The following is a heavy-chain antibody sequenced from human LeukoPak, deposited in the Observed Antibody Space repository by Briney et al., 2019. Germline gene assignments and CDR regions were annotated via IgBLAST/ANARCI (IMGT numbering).Heavy chain of an antibody. CDR2: IYYSGST. J-gene: IGHJ4*02. CDR3: ARHSSHGRGY. Sequence: SETLSLTCTVSGGSISSYYWSWIRQPPGKGLEWIGYIYYSGSTNYNPSLKSRVTISVDTSKNQFSLKLSSVTAADTAVYYCARHSSHGRGYWGQGTLVTVSS. CDR1: GGSISSYY. V-gene: IGHV4-59*08. D-gene: IGHD2-2*01.